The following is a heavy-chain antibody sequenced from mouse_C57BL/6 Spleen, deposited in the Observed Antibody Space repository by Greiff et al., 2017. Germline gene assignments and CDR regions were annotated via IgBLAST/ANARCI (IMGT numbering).Heavy chain of an antibody. D-gene: IGHD3-1*01. V-gene: IGHV1-82*01. CDR3: ANSYPRGY. Sequence: VQLQESGPELVKPGASVKISCKASGYAFSSSWMNWVKQRPGKGLEWIGRIYPGDGDTNYNGKFKGKATLTADKSSSTAYMQLSSLTSEDSAVYFCANSYPRGYWGQGTTLTVSS. CDR2: IYPGDGDT. CDR1: GYAFSSSW. J-gene: IGHJ2*01.